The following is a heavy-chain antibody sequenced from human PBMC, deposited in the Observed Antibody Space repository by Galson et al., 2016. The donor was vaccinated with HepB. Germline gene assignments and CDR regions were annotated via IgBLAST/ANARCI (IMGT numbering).Heavy chain of an antibody. V-gene: IGHV4-59*01. D-gene: IGHD3-10*01. CDR3: AKGGLNWVDY. CDR2: ISCSGRT. J-gene: IGHJ4*02. Sequence: SETLSLTCTVSGASFTTYYWNWIRQPPGKGLEWIGYISCSGRTNYSPSLKSRLTMSIETSKNQFSLRLSSVAAGDTAVYYCAKGGLNWVDYWGQGILVTVSS. CDR1: GASFTTYY.